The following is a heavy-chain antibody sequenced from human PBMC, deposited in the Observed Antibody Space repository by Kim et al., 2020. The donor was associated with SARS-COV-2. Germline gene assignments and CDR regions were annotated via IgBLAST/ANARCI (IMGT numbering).Heavy chain of an antibody. J-gene: IGHJ6*03. V-gene: IGHV3-30*18. D-gene: IGHD2-21*01. CDR1: GFTFSSYG. CDR3: AKERRSDCGGDCPKPHRLYYYYMDV. CDR2: ISYDGSNK. Sequence: GGSLRLSCAASGFTFSSYGMHWVRQAPGKGLEWVAVISYDGSNKYYADSVKGRFTISRDNSKNTLYLQMNSLRAEDTAVYYCAKERRSDCGGDCPKPHRLYYYYMDVWGKGTTVTVSS.